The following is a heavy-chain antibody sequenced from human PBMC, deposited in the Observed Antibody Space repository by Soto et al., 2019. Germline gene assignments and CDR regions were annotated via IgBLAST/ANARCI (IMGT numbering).Heavy chain of an antibody. CDR2: ISGSGGST. CDR3: AKDRRDIVVVPAGMDV. D-gene: IGHD2-2*01. V-gene: IGHV3-23*01. Sequence: TGGSLRLSCAASGFTFSSYAMSWVRQAPGKGLEWVSAISGSGGSTYYADSVKGRFTISRDNSKNTLYLQMNSLRAEDTAVYYCAKDRRDIVVVPAGMDVWGQGTTVTVSS. CDR1: GFTFSSYA. J-gene: IGHJ6*02.